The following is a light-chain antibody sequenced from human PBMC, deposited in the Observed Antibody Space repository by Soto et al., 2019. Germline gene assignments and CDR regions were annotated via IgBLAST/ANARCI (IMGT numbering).Light chain of an antibody. CDR3: HQRYNWPRVT. V-gene: IGKV3-11*01. CDR2: DVS. J-gene: IGKJ5*01. CDR1: QSVSNS. Sequence: EIVLTQSPATLSLSPGERVTLSCRDSQSVSNSVAWYQQKPGQPPRLLIYDVSNRATGIPARFSGSGSETDFTLTITSLEPEDFAVYFCHQRYNWPRVTFGQGTRLEI.